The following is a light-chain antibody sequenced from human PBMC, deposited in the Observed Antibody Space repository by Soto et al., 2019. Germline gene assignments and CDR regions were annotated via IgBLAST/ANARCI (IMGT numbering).Light chain of an antibody. J-gene: IGLJ3*02. CDR3: QTWGTGFQV. Sequence: QLVLTQSPSDSASLGSSVKVTCTLSSGHSSYAIAWHQMQPGKGHRYLMDLNNDGSHTKWDGIPDRFSGSSSGAERYLIVSSLHSEDEADYYCQTWGTGFQVFGGGTKLTVL. V-gene: IGLV4-69*01. CDR1: SGHSSYA. CDR2: LNNDGSH.